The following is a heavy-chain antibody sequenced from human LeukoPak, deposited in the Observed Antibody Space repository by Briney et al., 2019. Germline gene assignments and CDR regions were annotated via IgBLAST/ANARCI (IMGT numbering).Heavy chain of an antibody. D-gene: IGHD1-26*01. V-gene: IGHV4-34*01. CDR1: GGSFSGYF. CDR2: IYHSGST. J-gene: IGHJ3*02. Sequence: PSETLSLTCAVYGGSFSGYFWNWIRQPPGKGLEWIGYIYHSGSTYYNPSLKSRVTISVERSKNQFSLKLSSVTAADTAVYYCARDQWELPRDDFDIWGQGTMFTVSS. CDR3: ARDQWELPRDDFDI.